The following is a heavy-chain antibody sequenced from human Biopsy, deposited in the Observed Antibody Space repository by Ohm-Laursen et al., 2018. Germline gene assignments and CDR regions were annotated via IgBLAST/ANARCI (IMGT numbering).Heavy chain of an antibody. D-gene: IGHD1-26*01. CDR3: ARDALGGGSYRFFY. CDR1: EGTFTNYA. J-gene: IGHJ4*02. Sequence: SVKVSCKASEGTFTNYAISWVRQAPGQGLEWMGGIIPIFGTANYAQKFQGRVTITADESTSTAYMELSSLRSDDTAVYYCARDALGGGSYRFFYWGQGSLVTVSS. CDR2: IIPIFGTA. V-gene: IGHV1-69*13.